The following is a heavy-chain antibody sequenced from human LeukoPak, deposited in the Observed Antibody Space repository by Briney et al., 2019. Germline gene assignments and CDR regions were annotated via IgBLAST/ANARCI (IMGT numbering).Heavy chain of an antibody. V-gene: IGHV4-34*01. CDR3: ARGKKNGSGYYPGYYYYGMDV. J-gene: IGHJ6*02. Sequence: PSETPSLTCTVSGDPMGSFYWSWIRQPPGKGLEWIGEINHSGSTNYNPSLKSRVTISVDTSKNQFSLKLSSVTAADTAVYYCARGKKNGSGYYPGYYYYGMDVWGQGTTVTVSS. D-gene: IGHD3-3*01. CDR1: GDPMGSFY. CDR2: INHSGST.